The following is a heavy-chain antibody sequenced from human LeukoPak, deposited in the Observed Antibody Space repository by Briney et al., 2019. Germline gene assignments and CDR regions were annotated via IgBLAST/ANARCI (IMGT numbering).Heavy chain of an antibody. CDR3: ATGKVDVLLDFPRDAFDI. CDR2: IIPIFGTA. V-gene: IGHV1-69*06. CDR1: GGTFSSYA. J-gene: IGHJ3*02. D-gene: IGHD3-10*01. Sequence: SVKVSCKASGGTFSSYAISWVRQAPGQGLEWMGGIIPIFGTANYAQKFQGRVTITADKSTSTAYMELSSLRSDDTAVYYCATGKVDVLLDFPRDAFDIWGQGTMVTVSS.